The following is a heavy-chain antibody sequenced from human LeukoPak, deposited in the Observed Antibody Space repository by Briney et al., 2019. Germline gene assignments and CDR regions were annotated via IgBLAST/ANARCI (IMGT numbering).Heavy chain of an antibody. D-gene: IGHD1-7*01. CDR2: INHSGST. J-gene: IGHJ6*02. Sequence: SETLSLTCAVYGGSFSGYYWTSIRQPPGKGLEWIGEINHSGSTNYNPSLKSRVTISVDTSKNQFSLKLSSVTAADAAVYYCARDNWNYGSSMDVWGQGTTVIVSS. CDR3: ARDNWNYGSSMDV. CDR1: GGSFSGYY. V-gene: IGHV4-34*01.